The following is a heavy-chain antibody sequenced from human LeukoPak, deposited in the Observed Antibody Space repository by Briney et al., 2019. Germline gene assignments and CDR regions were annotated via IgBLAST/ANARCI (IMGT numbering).Heavy chain of an antibody. J-gene: IGHJ5*02. CDR1: GGSISSYY. CDR3: ARGTYYYGSGSYSPYNWFDP. CDR2: IYTSGST. D-gene: IGHD3-10*01. Sequence: SGTLSLTCTVSGGSISSYYWSWIRQPAGKGLEWIWRIYTSGSTNYNPSLTSRVTTSVDTSKNKFSLKLSSVTAADPAVYYCARGTYYYGSGSYSPYNWFDPWGQGTLVTVPS. V-gene: IGHV4-4*07.